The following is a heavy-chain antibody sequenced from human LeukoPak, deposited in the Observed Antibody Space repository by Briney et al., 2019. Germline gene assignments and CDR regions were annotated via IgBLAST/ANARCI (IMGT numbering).Heavy chain of an antibody. V-gene: IGHV3-43D*03. CDR2: ITWDGIST. D-gene: IGHD6-19*01. Sequence: GGSLRLSCAASGFTFDDYAMHWVRQAPGKGLEWVSLITWDGISTSCADSVMGRFTISRDNSKNTLYLQLNSLSVDDTAVYYCARNSGWYGVSWGQGTLVTVSS. CDR3: ARNSGWYGVS. J-gene: IGHJ4*02. CDR1: GFTFDDYA.